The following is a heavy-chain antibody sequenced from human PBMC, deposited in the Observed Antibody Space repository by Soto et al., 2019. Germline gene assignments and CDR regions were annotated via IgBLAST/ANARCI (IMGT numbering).Heavy chain of an antibody. Sequence: ASVKVSCKASGYLFTAYSMHWVRLAPGQGLEWMGVVNPSGGSTKYAQNFQGRVTMTRDTSTTTIYMELSSLRSDDTAIYYCALDENCSGGTCYSEYFHRWGQGTLVTVSS. V-gene: IGHV1-46*01. CDR2: VNPSGGST. J-gene: IGHJ1*01. D-gene: IGHD2-15*01. CDR3: ALDENCSGGTCYSEYFHR. CDR1: GYLFTAYS.